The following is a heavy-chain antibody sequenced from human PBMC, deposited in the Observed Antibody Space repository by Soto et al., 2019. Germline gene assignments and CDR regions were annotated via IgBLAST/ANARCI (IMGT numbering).Heavy chain of an antibody. CDR3: ASPIPSSSWYQIDY. CDR1: GYTFTSYG. D-gene: IGHD6-13*01. J-gene: IGHJ4*02. CDR2: ISAYNGNT. Sequence: ASVKVSCKASGYTFTSYGISWVRQAPGQGLEWMGWISAYNGNTNYAQKLQGRVTMTTDTSTSTAYMELRSLRSDDTAVYYCASPIPSSSWYQIDYWGQGTLVTVSS. V-gene: IGHV1-18*01.